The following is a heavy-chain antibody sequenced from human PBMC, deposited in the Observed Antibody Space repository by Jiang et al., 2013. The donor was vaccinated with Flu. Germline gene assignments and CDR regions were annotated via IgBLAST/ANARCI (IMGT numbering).Heavy chain of an antibody. CDR2: IIPIFGTA. V-gene: IGHV1-69*01. J-gene: IGHJ6*02. Sequence: SGAEVKKPGSSVKVSCKASGGTFSSYAISWVRQAPGQGLEWMGGIIPIFGTANYAQKFQGRVTIIVDEATSTVYMELSSLRSEDTAVYYCARAIAVTDFTHYFGMDGWGQGTTVTVSS. CDR3: ARAIAVTDFTHYFGMDG. D-gene: IGHD6-19*01. CDR1: GGTFSSYA.